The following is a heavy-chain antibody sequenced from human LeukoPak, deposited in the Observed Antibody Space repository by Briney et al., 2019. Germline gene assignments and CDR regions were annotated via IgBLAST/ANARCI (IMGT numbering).Heavy chain of an antibody. Sequence: PSQTLSLTCAVSGGSISSGGYYWSWIRQPPGKGLEWIGYIYYSGSTNYNPSLKSRVTISVDTSKNQFSMKLSSVTDADTAVYYCARVGPDHDWLEYYFDYWGQGTLVTVSS. D-gene: IGHD3-9*01. V-gene: IGHV4-61*08. CDR2: IYYSGST. CDR1: GGSISSGGYY. J-gene: IGHJ4*02. CDR3: ARVGPDHDWLEYYFDY.